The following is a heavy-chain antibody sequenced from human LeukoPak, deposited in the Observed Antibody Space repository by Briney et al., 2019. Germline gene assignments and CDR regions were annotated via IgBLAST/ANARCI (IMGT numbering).Heavy chain of an antibody. J-gene: IGHJ4*02. Sequence: GGSLRLSCAASGFTFSSYSMNWVRQAPGKGLEWASSISSSSSYIYYADSVKGRFTISRDNAKNSLYLQMNSLRAEDTAVYYCAGGGTDLSFDYWGQGTLVTVSS. CDR2: ISSSSSYI. D-gene: IGHD3-3*01. V-gene: IGHV3-21*01. CDR1: GFTFSSYS. CDR3: AGGGTDLSFDY.